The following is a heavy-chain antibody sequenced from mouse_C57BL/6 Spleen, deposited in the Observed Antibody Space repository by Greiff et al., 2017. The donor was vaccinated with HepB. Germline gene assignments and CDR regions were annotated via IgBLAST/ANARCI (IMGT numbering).Heavy chain of an antibody. CDR3: ARLGEGLSDWYFDV. V-gene: IGHV1-55*01. D-gene: IGHD3-3*01. Sequence: QVQLQQPGAELVKPGASVKMSCKASGYTFTSYWITWVKQRPGQGLEWIGDIYPGSGSTNYNEKFKSKATLTVDTSSSTAYMQLSSLTSEDSAVYYCARLGEGLSDWYFDVWGTGTTVTVSS. CDR2: IYPGSGST. J-gene: IGHJ1*03. CDR1: GYTFTSYW.